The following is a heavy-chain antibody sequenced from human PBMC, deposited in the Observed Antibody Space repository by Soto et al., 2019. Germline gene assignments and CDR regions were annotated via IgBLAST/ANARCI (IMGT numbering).Heavy chain of an antibody. Sequence: SVEVSCKASGGTFSSYAISWVRQAPGQGLEWMGGIIPIFGTANYAQKFQGRVTITADESTSTAYMELSSLRSEDTAVYYCARQPYSSSSYFDYWGQGTLVTVSS. CDR1: GGTFSSYA. D-gene: IGHD6-6*01. J-gene: IGHJ4*02. CDR3: ARQPYSSSSYFDY. V-gene: IGHV1-69*13. CDR2: IIPIFGTA.